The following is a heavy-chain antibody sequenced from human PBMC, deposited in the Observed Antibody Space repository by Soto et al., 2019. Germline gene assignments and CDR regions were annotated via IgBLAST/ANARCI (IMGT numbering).Heavy chain of an antibody. D-gene: IGHD3-3*01. CDR3: ARDFGDFWSGYYKSPSSPSDY. V-gene: IGHV1-18*01. CDR1: GYTFTSYG. J-gene: IGHJ4*02. CDR2: ISAYNGNT. Sequence: ASVKVSCKASGYTFTSYGISWVRQAPGQGLEWMGWISAYNGNTNYAQKLQGRVTMTTDTSTSTAYMELRSLRSDDTAVYYCARDFGDFWSGYYKSPSSPSDYWGQGTLVTVSS.